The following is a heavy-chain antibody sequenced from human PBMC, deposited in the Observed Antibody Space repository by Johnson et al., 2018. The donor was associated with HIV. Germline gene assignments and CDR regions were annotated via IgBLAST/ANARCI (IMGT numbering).Heavy chain of an antibody. CDR3: ARWSIEGSDAFDI. CDR2: INWNGGST. Sequence: VQLVESGGGLVQPGGSLRLSCAASGFTFDDHGMSWVRQGPGKGLEWVSGINWNGGSTSYAGSVKGPFTISRDNAKNSLYLQMNSLRAEDTALYYCARWSIEGSDAFDIWGQGTMVTVSS. J-gene: IGHJ3*02. V-gene: IGHV3-20*04. D-gene: IGHD3-3*02. CDR1: GFTFDDHG.